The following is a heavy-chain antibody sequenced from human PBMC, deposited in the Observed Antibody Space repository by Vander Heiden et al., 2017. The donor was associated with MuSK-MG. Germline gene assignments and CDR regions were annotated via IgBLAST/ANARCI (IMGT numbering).Heavy chain of an antibody. Sequence: EVQLVESGGDLGQPGGSLRLSCAASGLTVSNNYLTWVRQAPGKGLEGVSVVFTSGGTYYADSARGRFTISRDSSKNTLYLQMKSLRAEDTAVYYCARRSRDAFDIWGQGTMVTVSS. CDR3: ARRSRDAFDI. CDR1: GLTVSNNY. J-gene: IGHJ3*02. CDR2: VFTSGGT. V-gene: IGHV3-66*01.